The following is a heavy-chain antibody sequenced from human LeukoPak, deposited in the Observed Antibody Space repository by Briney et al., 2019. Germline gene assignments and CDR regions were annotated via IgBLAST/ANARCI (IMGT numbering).Heavy chain of an antibody. D-gene: IGHD3-3*01. CDR2: ISGSGGST. V-gene: IGHV3-23*01. Sequence: GGSLRLSCAASGFTFSSYAMSWVRQAPRKGLEWVSAISGSGGSTYYADSVKGRFTISRDNSKNTLYLQMNSLRAEDTAVYYCARDQAPGSNYDFWSGAQNWFDPWGQGTLVTVSS. CDR3: ARDQAPGSNYDFWSGAQNWFDP. J-gene: IGHJ5*02. CDR1: GFTFSSYA.